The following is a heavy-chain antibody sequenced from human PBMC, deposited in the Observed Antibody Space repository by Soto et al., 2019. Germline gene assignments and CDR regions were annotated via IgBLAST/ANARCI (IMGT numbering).Heavy chain of an antibody. J-gene: IGHJ3*01. D-gene: IGHD4-17*01. CDR3: VRLRAAKWGGGEAVAM. CDR2: IDSDGNRI. V-gene: IGHV3-74*03. CDR1: GFTFNSYW. Sequence: EVQLVQSGGGLVQPGGSLRLSCAASGFTFNSYWMHWVRQVPGKGLVWVSRIDSDGNRITYEDSVKGRFTFSRDNAKKTRYLQMNSWRAEDTAVYYGVRLRAAKWGGGEAVAMWGQGTMVTVSS.